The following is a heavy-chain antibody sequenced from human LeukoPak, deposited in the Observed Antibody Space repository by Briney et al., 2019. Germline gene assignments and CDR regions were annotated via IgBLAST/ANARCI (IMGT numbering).Heavy chain of an antibody. J-gene: IGHJ4*02. Sequence: SETLSLTCNVSGGSITSYYWNWIRQPPGKGLEWIGYIYYTGSTNSNPSLRSRVTMSLDTSKNQFSLKLSSVTATDTARYYCAGSYFYDGNRCFDYWGQGALVTVSS. CDR3: AGSYFYDGNRCFDY. V-gene: IGHV4-59*08. D-gene: IGHD3-22*01. CDR2: IYYTGST. CDR1: GGSITSYY.